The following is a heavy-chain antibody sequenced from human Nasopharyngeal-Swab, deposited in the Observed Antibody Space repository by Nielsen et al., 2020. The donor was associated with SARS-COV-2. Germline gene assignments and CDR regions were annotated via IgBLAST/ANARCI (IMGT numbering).Heavy chain of an antibody. V-gene: IGHV3-15*01. J-gene: IGHJ4*02. CDR1: GFTFSNAW. D-gene: IGHD5-18*01. CDR2: IKSKTDGGTT. CDR3: TTDYKSGYSLAY. Sequence: GGSLRLSCAASGFTFSNAWMSWVRQAPGKGLEWVGRIKSKTDGGTTDYAAPVKGRFTISRDDSKNTLYLQMNSLKTEDTAVHYCTTDYKSGYSLAYWGQGTLVTVSS.